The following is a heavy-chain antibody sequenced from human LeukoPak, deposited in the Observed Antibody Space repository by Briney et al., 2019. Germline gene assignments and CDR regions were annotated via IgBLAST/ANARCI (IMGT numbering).Heavy chain of an antibody. Sequence: PGGSLRLSRAASGFTFSNYAMTWVRQAPGKGLEWVSTLSGSGGSTYFGDSVKGRFTISRDNSKNRLYLKMNSLRAEDTGVYYCAKEATVTPGNVNWFDTWGQGILVTVSS. CDR3: AKEATVTPGNVNWFDT. CDR1: GFTFSNYA. D-gene: IGHD4-17*01. J-gene: IGHJ5*02. CDR2: LSGSGGST. V-gene: IGHV3-23*01.